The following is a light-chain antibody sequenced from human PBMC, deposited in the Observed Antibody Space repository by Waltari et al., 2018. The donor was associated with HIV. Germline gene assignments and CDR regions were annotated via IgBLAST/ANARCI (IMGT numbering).Light chain of an antibody. Sequence: IQMTQSPSSVSVSVGGGVSINCRASQNIGRSLAWYQLKPGKAPKLLVYGASRLNDGVPARFHATGSKSNFTLDINNLQSEDFAVYVCQQATSFPQTFG. CDR1: QNIGRS. V-gene: IGKV1-12*01. CDR3: QQATSFPQT. CDR2: GAS. J-gene: IGKJ2*01.